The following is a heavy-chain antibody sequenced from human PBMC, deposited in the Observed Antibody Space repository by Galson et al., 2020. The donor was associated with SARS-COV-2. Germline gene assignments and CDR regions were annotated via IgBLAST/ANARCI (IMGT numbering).Heavy chain of an antibody. J-gene: IGHJ2*01. CDR1: GFSVSDHY. Sequence: GGSLRLSCAASGFSVSDHYMDWVRQTPGKGLEWVGRTRNKAGSYTTQYAASVKGRFTISRDDSRNSFYLQMNNLKTEDTAVYCCARIMTTSLWSFDLWGRGTLVTVSS. D-gene: IGHD4-17*01. V-gene: IGHV3-72*01. CDR3: ARIMTTSLWSFDL. CDR2: TRNKAGSYTT.